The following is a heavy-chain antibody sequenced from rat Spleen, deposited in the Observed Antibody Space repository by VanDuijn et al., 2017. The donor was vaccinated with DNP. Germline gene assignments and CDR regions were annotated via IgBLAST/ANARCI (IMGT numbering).Heavy chain of an antibody. CDR2: IWNTGDT. V-gene: IGHV2-41*01. J-gene: IGHJ4*01. Sequence: QVQLKESGPGLVQPSQTLSLTCSVDGFSLTRYNVHWVRQPPGKGLEWMGVIWNTGDTRYNSALKSRLSITKDTSKSQVFLKMNSLQIEDTATYFCARSGPSLDAWGQGTSVTVSS. CDR3: ARSGPSLDA. CDR1: GFSLTRYN.